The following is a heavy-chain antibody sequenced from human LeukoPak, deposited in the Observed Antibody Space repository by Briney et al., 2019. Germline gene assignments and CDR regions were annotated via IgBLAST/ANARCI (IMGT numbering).Heavy chain of an antibody. CDR3: ARHGFLLVTTKGWFDP. J-gene: IGHJ5*02. D-gene: IGHD4-17*01. V-gene: IGHV4-39*01. Sequence: PSETLSLTCTVFGDSISISTYYWGWVRQPPGKGLEWIGSIHYSGSAYYNPSLKSRVTISVDTSNNQFSLKLSSVTAADTAVYYCARHGFLLVTTKGWFDPWGQGTLVTVSS. CDR1: GDSISISTYY. CDR2: IHYSGSA.